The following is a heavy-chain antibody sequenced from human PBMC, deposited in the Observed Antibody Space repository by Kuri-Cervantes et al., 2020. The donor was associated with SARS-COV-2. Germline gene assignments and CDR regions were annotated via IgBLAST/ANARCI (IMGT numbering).Heavy chain of an antibody. Sequence: ASVKVSCKASGGTFSSYAISWVRQAPGQGLEWMGGISAYNGNTNYAQKLQGRVTMTTDTSTSTAYMELRSLRSDDTAVYYCARGGLLWFGELSDYYYYMDVWGKGTTVTVSS. CDR2: ISAYNGNT. CDR3: ARGGLLWFGELSDYYYYMDV. V-gene: IGHV1-18*01. J-gene: IGHJ6*03. CDR1: GGTFSSYA. D-gene: IGHD3-10*01.